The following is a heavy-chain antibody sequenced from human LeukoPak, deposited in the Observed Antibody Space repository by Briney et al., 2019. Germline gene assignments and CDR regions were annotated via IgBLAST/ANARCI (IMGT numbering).Heavy chain of an antibody. J-gene: IGHJ4*02. D-gene: IGHD3-3*01. CDR1: EFTFNTYA. CDR3: ARDRSFYGDFDY. V-gene: IGHV3-30-3*01. Sequence: PGGSLRLSCAASEFTFNTYAMHWVRQAPGKGLEWVAGVSYDGSNKYYADSVKGRFSISRDNSKNTLYLQMNGLRVDDTAVYYCARDRSFYGDFDYWGQGTLVTVSS. CDR2: VSYDGSNK.